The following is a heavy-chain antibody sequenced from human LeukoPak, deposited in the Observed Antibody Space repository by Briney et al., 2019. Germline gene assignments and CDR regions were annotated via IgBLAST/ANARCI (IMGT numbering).Heavy chain of an antibody. V-gene: IGHV3-53*01. CDR3: ARDELAVAKKGFLDS. CDR1: GFIVSNNY. CDR2: IYSDGST. J-gene: IGHJ4*02. Sequence: PGGSLRLSCAASGFIVSNNYMSWVRQAPGKGLEWVSIIYSDGSTYYADSVKGRFTISRDNSKNTLYLQVNSVRAEDTGVYYCARDELAVAKKGFLDSWGQGTLVTVSS. D-gene: IGHD6-19*01.